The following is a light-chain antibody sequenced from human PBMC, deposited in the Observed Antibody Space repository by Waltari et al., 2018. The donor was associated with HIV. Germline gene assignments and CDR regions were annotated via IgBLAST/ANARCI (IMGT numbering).Light chain of an antibody. CDR3: QQYGRSAT. CDR1: QTVYSDY. J-gene: IGKJ1*01. CDR2: GAS. V-gene: IGKV3-20*01. Sequence: VLTQSPGTLSLSQGERATLSCRASQTVYSDYLAWYQQKPGQAPRLLISGASSRATGIPDRFSGSGSGTDFTLTISRLEPEDFAVYYCQQYGRSATFGQGTKVEIK.